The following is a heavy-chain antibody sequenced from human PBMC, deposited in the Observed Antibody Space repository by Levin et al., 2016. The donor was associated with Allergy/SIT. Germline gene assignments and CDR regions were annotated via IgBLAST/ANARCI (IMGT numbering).Heavy chain of an antibody. Sequence: VRQMPGKGLEWVAFIRYDGSNKYYADSVKGRFTISRDNSKNTLYLQMNSLRAEDTAVYYCASEYSSSWLFDYWGQGTLVTVSS. J-gene: IGHJ4*02. D-gene: IGHD6-13*01. CDR3: ASEYSSSWLFDY. CDR2: IRYDGSNK. V-gene: IGHV3-30*02.